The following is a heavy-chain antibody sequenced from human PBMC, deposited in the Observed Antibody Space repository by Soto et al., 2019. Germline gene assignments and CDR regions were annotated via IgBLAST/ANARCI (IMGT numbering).Heavy chain of an antibody. D-gene: IGHD5-18*01. Sequence: QVQLVQSGAEVKKPGASVKVSCKASGYTFTSYAMHWVRQAPGQRLEWMGWINAGNGNTKYSQKCQGSVTITRDTSESTAYMELSSLRSEDTAVYYCAREGYSYGYHWFDPWGQGTLVTVSS. CDR3: AREGYSYGYHWFDP. CDR1: GYTFTSYA. J-gene: IGHJ5*02. V-gene: IGHV1-3*01. CDR2: INAGNGNT.